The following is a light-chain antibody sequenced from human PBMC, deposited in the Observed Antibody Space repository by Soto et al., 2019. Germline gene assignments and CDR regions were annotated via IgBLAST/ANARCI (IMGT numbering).Light chain of an antibody. J-gene: IGKJ1*01. CDR3: QQYNSYSWT. Sequence: DIQMTQSPASLSSSVGDRVTLACRASQTITRWMAWYQQKPGKAPKLLSYDASTLESGVPSRFSGSRSGTDFTLTISSLKPDDFATYYCQQYNSYSWTFGQGTKVDIK. CDR1: QTITRW. V-gene: IGKV1-5*01. CDR2: DAS.